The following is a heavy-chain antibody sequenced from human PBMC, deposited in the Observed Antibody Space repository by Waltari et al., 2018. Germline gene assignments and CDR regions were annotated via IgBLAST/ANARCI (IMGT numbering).Heavy chain of an antibody. CDR1: GFTFSNYW. J-gene: IGHJ5*02. CDR3: ASSRFSIGCSS. Sequence: EAQLVQSGGGLVQPGGSLRLSCAASGFTFSNYWMHWVRQAPGKGLVWVSRINSEGSDTSYADSVKGRFTISRDNAKNTLYLQMNSLRAEDTAVYYCASSRFSIGCSSWGQGTLATVSS. V-gene: IGHV3-74*01. D-gene: IGHD6-19*01. CDR2: INSEGSDT.